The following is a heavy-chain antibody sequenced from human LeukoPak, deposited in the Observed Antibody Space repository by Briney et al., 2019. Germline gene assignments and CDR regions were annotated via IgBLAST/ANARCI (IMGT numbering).Heavy chain of an antibody. Sequence: ASVKVSCKASAYTFTSYGISWVRQAPGQGLEWMGWISAYNGNTNYVQKLQGRVTMTTDISTSTAYMELRSLRSDDTAVYYCARINYYYGSGSYYNDYWGQGTLVTVSS. D-gene: IGHD3-10*01. CDR3: ARINYYYGSGSYYNDY. J-gene: IGHJ4*02. CDR2: ISAYNGNT. CDR1: AYTFTSYG. V-gene: IGHV1-18*01.